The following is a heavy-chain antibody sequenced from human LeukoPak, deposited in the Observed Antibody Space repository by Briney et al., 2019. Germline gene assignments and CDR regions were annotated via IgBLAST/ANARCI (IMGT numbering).Heavy chain of an antibody. D-gene: IGHD3-10*01. V-gene: IGHV1-69*13. J-gene: IGHJ3*02. Sequence: SVKVSCKASGGTFSSYAISWVRPAPGQGLEWMGGIIPIFGTANYAQKFQGRVTITADESTSTAYMELSSLRSEDTAVYYCARGHGSGEDSAFDIWGQGTMVTVSS. CDR2: IIPIFGTA. CDR3: ARGHGSGEDSAFDI. CDR1: GGTFSSYA.